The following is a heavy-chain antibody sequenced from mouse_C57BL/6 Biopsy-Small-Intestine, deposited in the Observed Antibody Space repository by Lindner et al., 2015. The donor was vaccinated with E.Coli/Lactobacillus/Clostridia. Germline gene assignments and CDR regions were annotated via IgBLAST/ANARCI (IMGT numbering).Heavy chain of an antibody. CDR1: GFTFSDYG. CDR3: ATYDYDADYAMDY. CDR2: ISSGSSTI. D-gene: IGHD2-4*01. Sequence: VQLQESGGGLVKPGGSLKLSCAASGFTFSDYGMHWVRQAPEKGLEWVAYISSGSSTIYYADTVKGRFTISRDNAKNTLFLQMTSLRSEDTAMYYCATYDYDADYAMDYWGQGTSVTVPS. V-gene: IGHV5-17*01. J-gene: IGHJ4*01.